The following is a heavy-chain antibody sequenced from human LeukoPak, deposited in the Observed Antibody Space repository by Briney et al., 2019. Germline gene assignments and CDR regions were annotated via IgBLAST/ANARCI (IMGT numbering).Heavy chain of an antibody. V-gene: IGHV3-23*01. Sequence: GGSLRLSCAASGFTFSNSDVAWVRQAPGKGLEWVSAISGRGDNTYYADSVKGRFTISRDNSKNTLYLQMNSLRAEDTAVYYCATATPPYCSGGSCYLDYWGQGTLVTVSS. CDR3: ATATPPYCSGGSCYLDY. D-gene: IGHD2-15*01. CDR1: GFTFSNSD. J-gene: IGHJ4*02. CDR2: ISGRGDNT.